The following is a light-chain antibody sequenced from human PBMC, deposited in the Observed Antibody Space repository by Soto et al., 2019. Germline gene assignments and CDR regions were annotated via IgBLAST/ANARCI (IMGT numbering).Light chain of an antibody. CDR1: NIGIRS. Sequence: SYELTQPPSVSVAPGQTARIPCGGDNIGIRSVHWYQQKPGQAPVVVVYDDSDRPSGIPERFSGSNAGNTATLTISRVEAGDEADYYCQVWDASSDNNVFGTGTK. V-gene: IGLV3-21*02. CDR3: QVWDASSDNNV. J-gene: IGLJ1*01. CDR2: DDS.